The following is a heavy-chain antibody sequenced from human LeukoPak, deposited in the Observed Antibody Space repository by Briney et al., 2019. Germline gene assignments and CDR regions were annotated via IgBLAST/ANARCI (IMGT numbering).Heavy chain of an antibody. Sequence: GGSLRLSCAASGFTFSSYAMSWVRQAPGKGLEWVSAISGSGGSTYYADSVKGRFTISRDNSKNTLYLQMNSLRPEDTAMYYCVKDRCGGGRCYSGTAYFDYWGQGTLVTVSS. CDR1: GFTFSSYA. J-gene: IGHJ4*02. CDR2: ISGSGGST. V-gene: IGHV3-23*01. CDR3: VKDRCGGGRCYSGTAYFDY. D-gene: IGHD2-15*01.